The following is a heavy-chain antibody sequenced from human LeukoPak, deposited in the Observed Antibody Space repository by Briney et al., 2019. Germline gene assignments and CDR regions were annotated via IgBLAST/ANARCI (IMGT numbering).Heavy chain of an antibody. Sequence: GRSLRLSCAASGFTFSNYAIHWVRQAPGKGLEWVSAISGSGDSTFNADSVKGRFTISRDNSKNTLYLQMNSLRAEDTALYYCATSTVAKYDYWGQGTLVAVSS. CDR1: GFTFSNYA. D-gene: IGHD4-11*01. CDR3: ATSTVAKYDY. J-gene: IGHJ4*02. CDR2: ISGSGDST. V-gene: IGHV3-23*01.